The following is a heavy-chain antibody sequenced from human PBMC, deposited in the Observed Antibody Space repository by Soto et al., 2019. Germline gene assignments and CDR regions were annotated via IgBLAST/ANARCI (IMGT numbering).Heavy chain of an antibody. Sequence: QVQLQESGPGLVKPSGTLSLTCAVSSGSIISINWWSWVRQPPGRGMEWIEEIYHSGSTNYNPSLKRRLTISLDKSETKFSLKQSSVTAADTAVYYCAARHGASGIWESDGQTGYFDLWVRGTLVTVAS. J-gene: IGHJ2*01. V-gene: IGHV4-4*02. D-gene: IGHD3-16*01. CDR2: IYHSGST. CDR3: AARHGASGIWESDGQTGYFDL. CDR1: SGSIISINW.